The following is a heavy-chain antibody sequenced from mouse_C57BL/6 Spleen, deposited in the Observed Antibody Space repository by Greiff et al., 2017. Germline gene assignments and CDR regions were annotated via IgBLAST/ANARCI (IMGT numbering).Heavy chain of an antibody. J-gene: IGHJ1*03. CDR1: GYTFTSYW. Sequence: QVQLQQPGTELVKPGASVKLSCKASGYTFTSYWIPWVKQRPGPGLEWIGNINPSNGGTNYNEKFKSKATLTVDKSSSTASMQLSSLPSEASAVYYCARGNYFNWYFDVWGTGTTVTVSS. V-gene: IGHV1-53*01. CDR3: ARGNYFNWYFDV. CDR2: INPSNGGT. D-gene: IGHD2-1*01.